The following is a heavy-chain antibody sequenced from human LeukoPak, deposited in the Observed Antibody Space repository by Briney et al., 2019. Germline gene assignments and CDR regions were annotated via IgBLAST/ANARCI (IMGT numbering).Heavy chain of an antibody. J-gene: IGHJ2*01. CDR2: IYSDGST. D-gene: IGHD2-15*01. CDR3: ARRYQVSWYFDL. CDR1: RLTVSSNH. Sequence: HAGGSLRLSCAASRLTVSSNHMNWVRQAPGKGLEWVSVIYSDGSTQYADSVKGRFTITRDNYKNTLYLQMNSLRDEDTAMYYCARRYQVSWYFDLWGRGTLVTVSS. V-gene: IGHV3-66*01.